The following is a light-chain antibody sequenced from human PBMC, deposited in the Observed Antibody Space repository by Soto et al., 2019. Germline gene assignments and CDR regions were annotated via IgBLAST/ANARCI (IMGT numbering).Light chain of an antibody. J-gene: IGKJ4*01. CDR1: QSISSH. V-gene: IGKV1-39*01. Sequence: QMTQSPSSLFASVGDRVTITCRASQSISSHLNWYQQKVGQTPRILIYSASTLQSEVPPRFSGSGSGTEFTLTISGLQREDFATYYCQQSHSAPLTFGGGTKIQI. CDR2: SAS. CDR3: QQSHSAPLT.